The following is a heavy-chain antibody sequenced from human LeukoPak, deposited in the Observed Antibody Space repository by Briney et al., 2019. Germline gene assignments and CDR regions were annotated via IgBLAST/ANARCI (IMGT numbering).Heavy chain of an antibody. CDR1: GFTFSSYW. J-gene: IGHJ4*02. D-gene: IGHD3-3*01. CDR2: IKQDGSEK. V-gene: IGHV3-7*01. Sequence: PGGSLRLSCAASGFTFSSYWMSWVRQAPGKGLEWVANIKQDGSEKYYVDSVKGRFTISRDNAKNSLYLQMNSLRAEDTAVYYCARVWSITILGVVTQYYFDYWGQGTLVTVSS. CDR3: ARVWSITILGVVTQYYFDY.